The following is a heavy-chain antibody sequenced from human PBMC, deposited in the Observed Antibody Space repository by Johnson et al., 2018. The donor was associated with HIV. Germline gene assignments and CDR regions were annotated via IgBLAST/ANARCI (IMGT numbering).Heavy chain of an antibody. V-gene: IGHV3-74*02. D-gene: IGHD2-2*01. CDR2: INRAESST. J-gene: IGHJ3*02. Sequence: VQLVESGGGVVQPGRSLRLSCAASGFTFSSYWMHWVRQAPGKGLVWVSSINRAESSTNYADSLKGRFTTSRDNSKNTLYLQMNSLQAEDTAVYYCAREAPAHDAFDIWGQGTMVTVSS. CDR3: AREAPAHDAFDI. CDR1: GFTFSSYW.